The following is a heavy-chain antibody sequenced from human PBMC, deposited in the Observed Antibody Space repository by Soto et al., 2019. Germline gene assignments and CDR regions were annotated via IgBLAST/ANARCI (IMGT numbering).Heavy chain of an antibody. Sequence: GGSLRLSCAASGFTFSSYAMHWVRQAPGKGLEWVAVISYDGSNKYYADSVKGRFTISRDNSKNALYLQMNSLRAEDTAVYYCSRDVYYGSGSPDAFDIWCQGTMVTVSS. J-gene: IGHJ3*02. CDR3: SRDVYYGSGSPDAFDI. CDR2: ISYDGSNK. CDR1: GFTFSSYA. D-gene: IGHD3-10*01. V-gene: IGHV3-30-3*01.